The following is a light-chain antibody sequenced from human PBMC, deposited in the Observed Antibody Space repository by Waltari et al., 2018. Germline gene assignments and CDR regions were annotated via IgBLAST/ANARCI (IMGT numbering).Light chain of an antibody. V-gene: IGKV1-5*03. CDR2: EAS. J-gene: IGKJ2*03. CDR3: QQYDTYSPHS. Sequence: DIQMTQSPSTLSASVGDTVTITGRASQSVSWLAWYQQKPGEAPKLLFSEASTLERGVPSRCSGRGSGTEFTLAISSLQPDEFATFFCQQYDTYSPHSFGQGTKLEIK. CDR1: QSVSW.